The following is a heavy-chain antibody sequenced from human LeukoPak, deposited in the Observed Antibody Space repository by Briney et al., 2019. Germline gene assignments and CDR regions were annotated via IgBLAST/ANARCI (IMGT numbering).Heavy chain of an antibody. Sequence: ASVKVSCKASGYTFTGYYMHWVRQAPGQGLEWMGWINPNSGGTNYAQKFQGRVTMTRDTSISTAYMELSRLRSDDTAVYYCARVSCYCSSTSCRILDYWGQGTLVTVSS. J-gene: IGHJ4*02. D-gene: IGHD2-2*01. CDR3: ARVSCYCSSTSCRILDY. CDR1: GYTFTGYY. V-gene: IGHV1-2*02. CDR2: INPNSGGT.